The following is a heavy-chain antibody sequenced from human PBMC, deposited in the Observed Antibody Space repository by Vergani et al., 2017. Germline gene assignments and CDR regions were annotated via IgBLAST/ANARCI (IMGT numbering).Heavy chain of an antibody. D-gene: IGHD6-13*01. CDR2: IIPILGIA. CDR1: GYTFTSYG. Sequence: QVQMVQSRAEVKKPGASVKVSCKASGYTFTSYGISWVRQAPGQGLEWMGRIIPILGIANYAQKFQGRVTITADKSTSTAYMELSSLRSEDTAVYYCARAAAAVPGRFDPWGQGTLVTVSS. CDR3: ARAAAAVPGRFDP. J-gene: IGHJ5*02. V-gene: IGHV1-69*04.